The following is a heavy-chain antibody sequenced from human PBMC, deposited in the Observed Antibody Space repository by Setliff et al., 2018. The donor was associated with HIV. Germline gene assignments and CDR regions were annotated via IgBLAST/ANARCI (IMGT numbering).Heavy chain of an antibody. CDR1: GGSITRTPYY. J-gene: IGHJ5*02. Sequence: SETLSLTCTVSGGSITRTPYYWGWIRQPPGKGLEWIGSIHHSGTAYDNPSLKSRVTISVDTAKNHFSLRLSSVTAADTAVYFCVALSVVQTQAMELAWFEPWGQGTPVTVSS. CDR2: IHHSGTA. CDR3: VALSVVQTQAMELAWFEP. V-gene: IGHV4-39*02. D-gene: IGHD1-26*01.